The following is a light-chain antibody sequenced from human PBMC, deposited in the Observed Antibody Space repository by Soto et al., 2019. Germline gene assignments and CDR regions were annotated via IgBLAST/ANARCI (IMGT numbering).Light chain of an antibody. Sequence: DIQMTQSPSTLSASVGDRVTITCRASQSISSWLAWYQQKPGKAPKRLIYDASSLESGVPSRFSGSGPGTEFTLTSSSRLPDDFATYYCQQYDSYPTTIGQGTKVEIK. CDR1: QSISSW. CDR3: QQYDSYPTT. J-gene: IGKJ1*01. V-gene: IGKV1-5*01. CDR2: DAS.